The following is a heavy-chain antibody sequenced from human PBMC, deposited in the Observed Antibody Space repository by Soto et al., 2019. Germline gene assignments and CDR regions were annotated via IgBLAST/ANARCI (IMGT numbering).Heavy chain of an antibody. CDR3: ANFYSGSYSTY. CDR1: GFTFSSYD. CDR2: INSDGTTT. V-gene: IGHV3-74*01. Sequence: GGSLRLSCAASGFTFSSYDMHWVRQATGKGLVWVSRINSDGTTTNYADSVKGRFTISRDNAKNALYLEMNSLRAEDTAVYYCANFYSGSYSTYWGQGTLVTVSS. J-gene: IGHJ4*02. D-gene: IGHD1-26*01.